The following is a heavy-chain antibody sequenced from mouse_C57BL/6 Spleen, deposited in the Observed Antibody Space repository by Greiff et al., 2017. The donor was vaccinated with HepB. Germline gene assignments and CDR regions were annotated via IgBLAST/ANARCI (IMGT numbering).Heavy chain of an antibody. CDR2: ISSGSSTI. J-gene: IGHJ4*01. CDR1: GFTFSDYG. D-gene: IGHD1-1*01. Sequence: EVHLVESGGGLVKPGGSLKLSCAASGFTFSDYGMHWVRQAPEKGLEWVAYISSGSSTIYYADTVKGRFTISRDNAKNTLFLQMTSLRSEDTAMYYCAREGSSYAMDYWGQGTSVTVSS. V-gene: IGHV5-17*01. CDR3: AREGSSYAMDY.